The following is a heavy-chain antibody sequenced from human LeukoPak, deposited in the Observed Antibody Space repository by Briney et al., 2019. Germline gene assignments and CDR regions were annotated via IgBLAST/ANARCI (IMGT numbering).Heavy chain of an antibody. D-gene: IGHD7-27*01. CDR1: GGSFSGDY. Sequence: SETPSLTCAVYGGSFSGDYWSSIRQPPGKGLEWIWEINHSGSTNYNPSLKSRVTISVDTSKNQFSLKLSSVTAADTAVYYCARGKLGIWRSYDYWGQGTLVTVSS. V-gene: IGHV4-34*01. CDR2: INHSGST. CDR3: ARGKLGIWRSYDY. J-gene: IGHJ4*02.